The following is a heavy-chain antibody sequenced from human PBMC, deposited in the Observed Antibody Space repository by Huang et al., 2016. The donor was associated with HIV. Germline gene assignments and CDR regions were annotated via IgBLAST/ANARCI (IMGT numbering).Heavy chain of an antibody. D-gene: IGHD3-10*01. CDR3: ARRGVMVRGAHFDY. J-gene: IGHJ4*02. V-gene: IGHV3-9*01. CDR1: GFTFVDYA. CDR2: SSWNSGSI. Sequence: EVQLVESGGGLVQPGRSLRLSCAASGFTFVDYAMHWVWQVPGKGLEWVSGSSWNSGSIGYADSVKGRFTISRDNAKNSLDLQMNSLRAEDTALYYCARRGVMVRGAHFDYWGLGTLVTVSS.